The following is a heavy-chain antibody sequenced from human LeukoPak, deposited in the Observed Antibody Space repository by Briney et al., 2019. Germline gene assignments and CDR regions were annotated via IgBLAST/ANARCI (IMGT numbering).Heavy chain of an antibody. J-gene: IGHJ6*03. CDR1: GYTFTNYG. D-gene: IGHD3-10*01. CDR3: ARVRITMVRGVKKYYMDV. Sequence: ASVKVSSKASGYTFTNYGISWVRQAPGQGLEWMGWISAYNGHTKYAQRLQGRVTMTTDTSTSIAYMELRSLRSEDTAVYYCARVRITMVRGVKKYYMDVWGKGTTVTVSS. V-gene: IGHV1-18*01. CDR2: ISAYNGHT.